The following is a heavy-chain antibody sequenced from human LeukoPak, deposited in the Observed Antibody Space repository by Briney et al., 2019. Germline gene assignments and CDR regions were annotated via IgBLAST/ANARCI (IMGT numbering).Heavy chain of an antibody. J-gene: IGHJ4*02. CDR1: GYTFTCYS. D-gene: IGHD6-19*01. V-gene: IGHV5-51*01. CDR3: ARRGSGWYVAH. Sequence: GESLKISCKGCGYTFTCYSSGLVRQMPGKGLEWMGIIYPGDSDTRYSPSFQGQVSISVDKSISTAYLQWSSLKASDTAMYYCARRGSGWYVAHWRQGTLVAVSS. CDR2: IYPGDSDT.